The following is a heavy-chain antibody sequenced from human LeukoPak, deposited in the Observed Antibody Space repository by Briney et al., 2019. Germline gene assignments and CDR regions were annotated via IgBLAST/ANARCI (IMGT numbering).Heavy chain of an antibody. V-gene: IGHV1-18*01. CDR3: ARDPRGYYYGSGSYYSD. CDR1: GYTFTSYG. CDR2: ISAYNGNT. D-gene: IGHD3-10*01. Sequence: GASVKVSCKASGYTFTSYGISWVRQAPGQGLEWMGWISAYNGNTNCAQKLQGRVTMTTDTSTSTAYMELRSLRSDDTAVYYCARDPRGYYYGSGSYYSDWGQGTLVTVSS. J-gene: IGHJ4*02.